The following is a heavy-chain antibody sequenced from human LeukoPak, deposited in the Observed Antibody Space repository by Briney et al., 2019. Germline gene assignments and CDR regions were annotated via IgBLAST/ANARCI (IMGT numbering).Heavy chain of an antibody. CDR2: IYSGGST. V-gene: IGHV3-53*01. CDR3: AHYDSSGYPGGMDV. J-gene: IGHJ6*02. CDR1: GFTVSSNY. D-gene: IGHD3-22*01. Sequence: GGSLRLSRAASGFTVSSNYISWVRQAPGKGLEWVSVIYSGGSTYYADSVKGRFTISRDNSKNTLYLQMDSLRAEDTAVYYCAHYDSSGYPGGMDVWGQGTTVTVSS.